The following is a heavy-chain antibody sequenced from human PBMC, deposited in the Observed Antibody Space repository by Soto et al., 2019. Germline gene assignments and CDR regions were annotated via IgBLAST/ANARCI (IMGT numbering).Heavy chain of an antibody. Sequence: GGSLRLSCAASGFTFSSYGMHWVRQAPGKGLEWVAVIWYDGSNKYYADSVKGRFTISRDNSKNTLYLQMNSLRAEDTAVYYCARGQQLVIFDYWGQGTLVTVSS. V-gene: IGHV3-33*01. CDR3: ARGQQLVIFDY. J-gene: IGHJ4*02. D-gene: IGHD6-13*01. CDR2: IWYDGSNK. CDR1: GFTFSSYG.